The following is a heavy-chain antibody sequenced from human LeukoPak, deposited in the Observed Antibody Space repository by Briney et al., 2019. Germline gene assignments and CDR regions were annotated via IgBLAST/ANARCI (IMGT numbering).Heavy chain of an antibody. CDR1: GFPFSNYA. CDR3: AKNAGYSYGLYYFDY. J-gene: IGHJ4*02. V-gene: IGHV3-23*01. CDR2: LISSGAVT. Sequence: GGSLRLSCAASGFPFSNYAMSWVRQAPGKGLEWVSSLISSGAVTYYADSVKGRFTISRDNSKNTVHLQMDSLRAEDSAVYYCAKNAGYSYGLYYFDYWGQGTLVTVSS. D-gene: IGHD5-18*01.